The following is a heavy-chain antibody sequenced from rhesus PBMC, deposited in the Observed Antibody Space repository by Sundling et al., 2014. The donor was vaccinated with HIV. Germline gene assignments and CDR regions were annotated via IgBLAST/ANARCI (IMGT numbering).Heavy chain of an antibody. J-gene: IGHJ4*01. Sequence: QVQLQESGPGVVKPSESLSLTCGVSGASISGAYAWSWIRQPPGKGLEWIGHIFGRIGNTYYNPSLKSRVTIPTDTSKKQFSLKLSSVTAADMAVYYCARVKSGSHSLRFDFWGQGVLVTVSS. CDR3: ARVKSGSHSLRFDF. V-gene: IGHV4-127*01. CDR2: IFGRIGNT. CDR1: GASISGAYA. D-gene: IGHD1-44*02.